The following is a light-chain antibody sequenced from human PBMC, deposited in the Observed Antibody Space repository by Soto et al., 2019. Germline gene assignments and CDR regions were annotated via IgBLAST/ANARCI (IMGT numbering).Light chain of an antibody. V-gene: IGKV1-5*01. J-gene: IGKJ1*01. CDR1: QSISSW. CDR2: DAS. CDR3: QQYNSYSRA. Sequence: DIQMTQSPSTLSASVGDRVTITCRASQSISSWLAWYQQKPGKAPKLLIYDASSLESVVPSRFSGSGSGTEFTLTIISLQPDDFATYYCQQYNSYSRAFGQGPKVDIK.